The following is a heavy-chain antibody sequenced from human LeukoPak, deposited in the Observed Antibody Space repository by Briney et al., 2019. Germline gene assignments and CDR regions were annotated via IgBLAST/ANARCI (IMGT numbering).Heavy chain of an antibody. J-gene: IGHJ4*02. V-gene: IGHV3-21*01. CDR1: GFTFSSYS. Sequence: NPGGSLRLSCAASGFTFSSYSMNWVRQAPGKGLGWVSSISSSSSYIYYADSVKGRFTISRDNAKNSLYLQMNSLRAEDTAVYYCARGRFAVGAGCYFDYWGQGTLVTVSS. CDR3: ARGRFAVGAGCYFDY. CDR2: ISSSSSYI. D-gene: IGHD1-26*01.